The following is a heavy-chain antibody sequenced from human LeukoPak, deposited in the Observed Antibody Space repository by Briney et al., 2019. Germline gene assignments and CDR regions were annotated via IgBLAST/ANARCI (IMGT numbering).Heavy chain of an antibody. CDR1: GFTFSSYG. D-gene: IGHD3-16*02. CDR3: ARDPRIMITFGGVIVPCYFGY. V-gene: IGHV3-30*03. Sequence: GGSLRLSCAASGFTFSSYGMHWVRQAPGKGLEWVAVISYDGSNKYYADSVKGRFTISRDNSKNTLYLQMNSLRAEDTAVYYCARDPRIMITFGGVIVPCYFGYWGQGTLVTVSS. CDR2: ISYDGSNK. J-gene: IGHJ4*02.